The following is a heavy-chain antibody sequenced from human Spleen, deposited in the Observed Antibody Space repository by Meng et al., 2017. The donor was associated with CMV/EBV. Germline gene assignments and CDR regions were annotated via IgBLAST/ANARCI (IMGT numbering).Heavy chain of an antibody. CDR3: ARDHEQQLGLDS. CDR2: IYHTGST. CDR1: GGSISSGGSY. V-gene: IGHV4-31*03. Sequence: TVSGGSISSGGSYWTWVRQHPRKGLEWIGYIYHTGSTYYNPSLKSRLTMSVDTSKNHFSLKLKFMTVADTAVYYCARDHEQQLGLDSWGQGTLVTVSS. J-gene: IGHJ4*02. D-gene: IGHD1-1*01.